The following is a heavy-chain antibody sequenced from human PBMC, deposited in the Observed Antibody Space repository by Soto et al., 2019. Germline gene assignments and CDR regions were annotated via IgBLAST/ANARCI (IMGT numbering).Heavy chain of an antibody. D-gene: IGHD6-13*01. CDR3: AGAPAGDYYLYYKFDI. V-gene: IGHV1-69*06. Sequence: QVRLVQSGPEVKKPGSSVRVSCKASGDIFTRYSFSWVRQAPGQGLEWMGGVIPLFGTANYGRKFQGRVTITADKYTNTAFMDMSGLTSDDTAVYYCAGAPAGDYYLYYKFDIWGQGTAVTVSS. CDR2: VIPLFGTA. CDR1: GDIFTRYS. J-gene: IGHJ6*03.